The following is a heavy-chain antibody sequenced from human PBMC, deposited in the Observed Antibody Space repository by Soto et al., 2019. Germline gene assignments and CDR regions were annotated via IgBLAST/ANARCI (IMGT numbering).Heavy chain of an antibody. CDR3: ARNPTVTTENWYFDL. D-gene: IGHD4-17*01. V-gene: IGHV4-4*02. CDR2: IYHSGST. CDR1: GYSMGSSNW. J-gene: IGHJ2*01. Sequence: PSETLSLTCAVSGYSMGSSNWWSWVRQAPGKGLEWIGEIYHSGSTNYNPSLKSRVTISVDKSKNQFSLKLSSVTAADTAVYYCARNPTVTTENWYFDLWGRGTLVTVSS.